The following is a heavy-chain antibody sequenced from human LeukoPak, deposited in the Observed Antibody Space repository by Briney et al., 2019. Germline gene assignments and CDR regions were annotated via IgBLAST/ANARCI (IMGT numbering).Heavy chain of an antibody. CDR2: IYYSGST. J-gene: IGHJ4*02. CDR3: ARVLTSGVGGDY. V-gene: IGHV4-59*01. D-gene: IGHD1-26*01. Sequence: SETLSLTCTVSGGSISSYYWSWIRQPPGKGLEWIGYIYYSGSTDYNPSLKSRVTISVDTSKNQFSLKLSSVTAADTAVYYCARVLTSGVGGDYWGQGTLVTVSS. CDR1: GGSISSYY.